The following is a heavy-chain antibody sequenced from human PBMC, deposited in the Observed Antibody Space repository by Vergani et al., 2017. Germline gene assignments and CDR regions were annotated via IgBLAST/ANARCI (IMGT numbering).Heavy chain of an antibody. D-gene: IGHD2-15*01. Sequence: QVQLQQWGAGLLKPSETLSLTCAVYGGSFSGYYWSWIRQPPGKGLEWIGEINHSGSTNYNPSLKSRVTISVDTSKNQFSLKLSSVTAADTAVYYCARASCSCGSCYRYYYYYYMDVWGKGTTVTVSS. J-gene: IGHJ6*03. V-gene: IGHV4-34*01. CDR1: GGSFSGYY. CDR3: ARASCSCGSCYRYYYYYYMDV. CDR2: INHSGST.